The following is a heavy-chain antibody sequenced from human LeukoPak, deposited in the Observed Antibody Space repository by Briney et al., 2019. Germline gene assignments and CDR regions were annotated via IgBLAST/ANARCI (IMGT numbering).Heavy chain of an antibody. D-gene: IGHD3-10*01. J-gene: IGHJ4*02. CDR1: GGSFSGYY. V-gene: IGHV4-34*01. CDR2: INRSGST. Sequence: SETLSLTCAVYGGSFSGYYRSWIRQPPGKGLEWIGEINRSGSTNYNPSLKSRVTISVDTSKNQFSLKLSSVTAADTAVYYCARGGITMVQGVIRHWGQGTLVTVSS. CDR3: ARGGITMVQGVIRH.